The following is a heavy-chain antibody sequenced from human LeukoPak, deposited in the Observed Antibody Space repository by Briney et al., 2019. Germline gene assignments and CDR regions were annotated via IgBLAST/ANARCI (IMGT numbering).Heavy chain of an antibody. CDR3: ARGPRAVAGTVDY. CDR1: GFTFSSYW. V-gene: IGHV3-74*01. CDR2: INSDGSST. D-gene: IGHD6-19*01. Sequence: GGSLRFSCAASGFTFSSYWMHWVRQAPGKGLVWVSRINSDGSSTSYADSVKGRFTISRDNAKNTLYLQMNSLRAEDTAVYYCARGPRAVAGTVDYWGQGTLVTVSS. J-gene: IGHJ4*02.